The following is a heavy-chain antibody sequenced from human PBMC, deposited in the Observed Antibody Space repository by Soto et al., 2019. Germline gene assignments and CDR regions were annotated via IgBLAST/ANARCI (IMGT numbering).Heavy chain of an antibody. V-gene: IGHV3-74*01. D-gene: IGHD2-21*02. CDR1: GFTFSNYY. Sequence: EMQLVESGGGLVQPGGSLRLSCAASGFTFSNYYMHWVRQAPGKGPVWVSRISSDGTTTTYADSVKGRFTISRDNAKNTLYLQVNSLRADDTAVYYCARVPICVISGCYSYFYLWGQRALVTVSS. CDR2: ISSDGTTT. CDR3: ARVPICVISGCYSYFYL. J-gene: IGHJ4*02.